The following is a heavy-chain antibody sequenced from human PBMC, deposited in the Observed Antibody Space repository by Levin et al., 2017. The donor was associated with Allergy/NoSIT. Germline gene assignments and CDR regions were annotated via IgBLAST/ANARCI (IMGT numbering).Heavy chain of an antibody. CDR2: ISGTSSAI. Sequence: GESLKISCAASGFTFRDYYMSWIRQAPGKGLELVSYISGTSSAIIYADSVKGRFTISRDNAQNSLYLQMNSLRAEDTAVYFCARGPLAAGAHCWGQGTLVTVSS. CDR3: ARGPLAAGAHC. CDR1: GFTFRDYY. D-gene: IGHD6-13*01. V-gene: IGHV3-11*05. J-gene: IGHJ4*02.